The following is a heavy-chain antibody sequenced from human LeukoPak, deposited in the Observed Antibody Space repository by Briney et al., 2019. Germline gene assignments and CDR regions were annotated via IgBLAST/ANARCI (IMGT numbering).Heavy chain of an antibody. J-gene: IGHJ4*02. CDR1: GGSFSGYY. V-gene: IGHV4-34*01. CDR3: ARQPFYSSSWYPRFFDY. D-gene: IGHD6-13*01. Sequence: SETLSLTCAVYGGSFSGYYWSWIRQPPGKGLEWIGEINHSGSTNYNPSLKSRVTISVDTSKNQFSLKLSSVTAADTAVYYCARQPFYSSSWYPRFFDYWGQGTLVTVSS. CDR2: INHSGST.